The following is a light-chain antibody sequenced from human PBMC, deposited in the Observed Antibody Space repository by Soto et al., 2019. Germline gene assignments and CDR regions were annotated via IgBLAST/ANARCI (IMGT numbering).Light chain of an antibody. V-gene: IGKV3-20*01. Sequence: EIVLTQSPGTLSLSPGERATLSCRASQSLSGSYLAWYQQRPGQAPRLLIYGASSRATGIPDRFSGSGSGTDFSLTISRLEPEDFGVYFCQQYGSSPITFGQGTRLENK. J-gene: IGKJ5*01. CDR3: QQYGSSPIT. CDR1: QSLSGSY. CDR2: GAS.